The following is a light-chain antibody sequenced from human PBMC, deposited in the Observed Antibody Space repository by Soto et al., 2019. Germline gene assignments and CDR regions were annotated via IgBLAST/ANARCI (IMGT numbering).Light chain of an antibody. CDR3: SSYTYTTTLVV. Sequence: QSALTQPASVSGSPGQSITISCTGTSSDVGGYNYVSWYQQHPGKAPKLLIYDVSDRPSGVSNRFSGSKSDNTASLTISGLQAEDEAVYYCSSYTYTTTLVVFGGGTKLTVL. CDR2: DVS. CDR1: SSDVGGYNY. V-gene: IGLV2-14*01. J-gene: IGLJ2*01.